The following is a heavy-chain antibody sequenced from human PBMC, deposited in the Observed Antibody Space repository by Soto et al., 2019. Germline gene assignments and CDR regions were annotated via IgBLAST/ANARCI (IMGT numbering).Heavy chain of an antibody. CDR2: IGTAGDT. Sequence: LRLSCEASGFTFSGFDMHWVRQPTGKGLEWVSTIGTAGDTHYAVSVKGRFTISRDNAKNSLSLQMNSLRAGDTAVYFCARGQEVGAHFFDSWGQGTQVTVS. J-gene: IGHJ4*02. V-gene: IGHV3-13*01. D-gene: IGHD2-15*01. CDR3: ARGQEVGAHFFDS. CDR1: GFTFSGFD.